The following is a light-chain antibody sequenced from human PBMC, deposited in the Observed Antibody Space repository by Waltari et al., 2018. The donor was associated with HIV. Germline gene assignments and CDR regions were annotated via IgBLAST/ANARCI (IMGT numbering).Light chain of an antibody. V-gene: IGKV4-1*01. CDR3: QQYYSTPLT. J-gene: IGKJ4*01. Sequence: DIVMTQSPDSLAVSLGKRATINCKSIHSILYRSRNKNYLAWYQQKPGQPPKLLIYWASTRESGVPDRFSGSGSGTDFTLTISSLQAEDVAVCYCQQYYSTPLTFGGGTKVEIK. CDR1: HSILYRSRNKNY. CDR2: WAS.